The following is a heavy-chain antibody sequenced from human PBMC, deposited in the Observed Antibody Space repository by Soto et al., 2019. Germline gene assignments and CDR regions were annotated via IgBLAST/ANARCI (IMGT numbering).Heavy chain of an antibody. Sequence: QITLKESGPTLVKPTQTLTLTCTFSGFSLSTNGVGVGWIRQPPGKALEWLALIYWDNDKRYSPSLKTRLTIAKDTSKNQVVLTMTNMDPVDTATYIGARRTDDGTFDYWGQGTLVIVSS. CDR1: GFSLSTNGVG. D-gene: IGHD1-1*01. CDR2: IYWDNDK. J-gene: IGHJ4*02. CDR3: ARRTDDGTFDY. V-gene: IGHV2-5*02.